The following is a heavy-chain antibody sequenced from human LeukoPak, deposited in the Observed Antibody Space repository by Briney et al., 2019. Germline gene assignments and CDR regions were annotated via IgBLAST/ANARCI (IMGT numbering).Heavy chain of an antibody. CDR3: ARGRGATVITNFDY. D-gene: IGHD4-23*01. V-gene: IGHV5-51*01. CDR1: GYTFTGYW. CDR2: ISPGDSDT. Sequence: GESLKISCQSSGYTFTGYWLGWVRQMPGKGLEWMGIISPGDSDTRYSPSFQGQVTMSADKSINTAYLQWGSLKASDTAMYYCARGRGATVITNFDYWGQGTLVTVSS. J-gene: IGHJ4*02.